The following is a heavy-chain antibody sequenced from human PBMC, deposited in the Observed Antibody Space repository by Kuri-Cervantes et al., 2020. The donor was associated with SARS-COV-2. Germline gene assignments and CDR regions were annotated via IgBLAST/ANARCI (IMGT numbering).Heavy chain of an antibody. CDR2: IYYSGST. CDR3: ARDRDGDNENDY. V-gene: IGHV4-38-2*02. J-gene: IGHJ4*02. Sequence: GSLRLSCAVSGYSISSGYYWGWIRQPPGKGLEWIGSIYYSGSTYYNPSLKSRVTISVDTSKNQFSLKLSSVTAADTAVYYCARDRDGDNENDYWGQGTLVTVSS. D-gene: IGHD4/OR15-4a*01. CDR1: GYSISSGYY.